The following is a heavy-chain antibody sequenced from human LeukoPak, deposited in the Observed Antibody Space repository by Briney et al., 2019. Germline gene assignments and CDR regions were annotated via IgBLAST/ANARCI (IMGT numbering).Heavy chain of an antibody. CDR1: GFTFSTYG. J-gene: IGHJ5*02. Sequence: GGSLRLSCAASGFTFSTYGMHWVRQAPGKGLEWVSYISSSGSTIYYADSVKGRFTISRDNAKNSLYLQMNSLRAEDTAVYYCARALGYLFDPWGQGTLVTVSS. CDR2: ISSSGSTI. CDR3: ARALGYLFDP. V-gene: IGHV3-48*04. D-gene: IGHD3-16*01.